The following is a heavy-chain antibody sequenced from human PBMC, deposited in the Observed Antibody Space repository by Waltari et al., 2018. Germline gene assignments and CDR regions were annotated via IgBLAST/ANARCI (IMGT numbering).Heavy chain of an antibody. D-gene: IGHD3-3*01. CDR3: ARELHWSARDY. V-gene: IGHV3-7*01. Sequence: EVQLVESGGGLVQPGGSLRLSCAASGFTFDNWMSWVRQAPGKGLEWVANRKPDGSEKNYADSVKGRFTISIDNVKNSLYLQMNSLSLEDTAVYYCARELHWSARDYWGQGTLVTVSS. CDR1: GFTFDNW. J-gene: IGHJ4*02. CDR2: RKPDGSEK.